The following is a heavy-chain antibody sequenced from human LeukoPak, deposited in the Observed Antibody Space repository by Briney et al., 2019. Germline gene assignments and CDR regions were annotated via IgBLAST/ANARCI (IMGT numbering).Heavy chain of an antibody. CDR1: GRTFSSYA. D-gene: IGHD5-18*01. J-gene: IGHJ4*02. CDR2: IIPIFGIA. Sequence: ASVKVSCKASGRTFSSYAISWVRQAPGQGLEWMGRIIPIFGIANYAQKFQGRVTITADKSTSTAYMELSSLRSEDTAVYYCASGYSYGDGTYYFDYWGQGTLVTVSS. CDR3: ASGYSYGDGTYYFDY. V-gene: IGHV1-69*04.